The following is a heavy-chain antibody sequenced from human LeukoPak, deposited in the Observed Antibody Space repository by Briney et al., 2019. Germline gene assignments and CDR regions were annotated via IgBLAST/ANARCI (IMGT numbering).Heavy chain of an antibody. CDR1: EFSVGSNY. D-gene: IGHD2-2*01. V-gene: IGHV3-66*01. J-gene: IGHJ6*03. Sequence: GGSLRLSCAASEFSVGSNYMTWVRQAPGKGLEWVSLIYSGGSTYYADSVKGRFTISRDNAKNSLFLQMNSLSAEDTAVYYCGRAGPVTKDHFMDVWGKGTTVTVSS. CDR3: GRAGPVTKDHFMDV. CDR2: IYSGGST.